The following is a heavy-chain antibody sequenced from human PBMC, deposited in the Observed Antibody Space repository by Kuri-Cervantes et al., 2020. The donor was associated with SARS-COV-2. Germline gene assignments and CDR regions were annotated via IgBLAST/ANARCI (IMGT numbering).Heavy chain of an antibody. D-gene: IGHD2-2*01. CDR2: IYYSGST. CDR3: AXDIVVVPAXXLGWFDP. CDR1: GGSISSSSYY. J-gene: IGHJ5*02. V-gene: IGHV4-39*02. Sequence: SETLSLTCTVSGGSISSSSYYWGWIRQPPGKGLEWIGSIYYSGSTYYNPSLKSRVTISVDTSKNQFSLKLSSVTAADTAVYYCAXDIVVVPAXXLGWFDPWGQGTLVTVSS.